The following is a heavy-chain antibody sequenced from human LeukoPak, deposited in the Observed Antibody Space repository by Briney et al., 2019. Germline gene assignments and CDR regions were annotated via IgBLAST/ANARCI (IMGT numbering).Heavy chain of an antibody. Sequence: ASVKVSCKAPGYTFTSYDINWVRQATGQGLEWMGWMNPNSGNTGYAQKFQGRVTITRNTSISTAYMELSSLRSEDTAVYYCARVKEYYGSGSYYPFDYWGQGTLVTVSS. CDR1: GYTFTSYD. J-gene: IGHJ4*02. CDR2: MNPNSGNT. D-gene: IGHD3-10*01. V-gene: IGHV1-8*03. CDR3: ARVKEYYGSGSYYPFDY.